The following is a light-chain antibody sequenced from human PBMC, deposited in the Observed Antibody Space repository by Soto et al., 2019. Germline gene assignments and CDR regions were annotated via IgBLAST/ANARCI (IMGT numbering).Light chain of an antibody. CDR2: GAS. V-gene: IGKV3-20*01. CDR3: QQYGSLSWT. Sequence: EIVLAQSPGTLSLPPGERGTLSCRASQSVSSTYLIWYQQKPGQAPRLLIYGASGRATGIPDRFSGSGSGTDFTLTISRLEPEDFAVYYCQQYGSLSWTFGQGNKVDIK. CDR1: QSVSSTY. J-gene: IGKJ1*01.